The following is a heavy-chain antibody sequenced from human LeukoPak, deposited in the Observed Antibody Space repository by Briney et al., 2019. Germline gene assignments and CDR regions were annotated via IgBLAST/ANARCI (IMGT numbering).Heavy chain of an antibody. Sequence: SETLSLTCTVSGASISSYYYNWIRQTAGGGLEWIGRLYISGSADYNPSLKSRVTISVDTSMNQFSLKLSSVTAPDTAVYYCARGRMTYYDFWSGSQEDAFDIWGQGTMVTVSS. CDR1: GASISSYY. D-gene: IGHD3-3*01. CDR2: LYISGSA. V-gene: IGHV4-4*07. CDR3: ARGRMTYYDFWSGSQEDAFDI. J-gene: IGHJ3*02.